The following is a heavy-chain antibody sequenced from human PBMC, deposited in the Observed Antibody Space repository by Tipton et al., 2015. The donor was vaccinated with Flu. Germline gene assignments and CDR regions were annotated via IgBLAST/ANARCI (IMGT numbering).Heavy chain of an antibody. J-gene: IGHJ2*01. CDR3: ARRVSGNGGWYLGL. D-gene: IGHD6-19*01. Sequence: TLSLTCTVSGDSISSYYWSWTRQLPGKGMRWIGYISASAITNYSPSLRSRCTISVDRTENQLALTLSSVTAANTAMYYCARRVSGNGGWYLGLWGRGTLVTITS. V-gene: IGHV4-4*09. CDR1: GDSISSYY. CDR2: ISASAIT.